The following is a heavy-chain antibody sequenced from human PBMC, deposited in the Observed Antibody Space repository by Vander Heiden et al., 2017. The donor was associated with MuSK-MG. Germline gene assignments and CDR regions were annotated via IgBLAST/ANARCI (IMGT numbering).Heavy chain of an antibody. J-gene: IGHJ4*02. Sequence: EVQLVESGGGLVQPGGSLRLSCAASGFTVSSNYMSWVRQAPGKGLEWVSVIYSGGSTYYADSVKGRFTISRDNSKNTLYLQINSLRAEETAVYYCARGPREDDFWSGYFYYWGQGTLVTVSS. CDR3: ARGPREDDFWSGYFYY. CDR2: IYSGGST. CDR1: GFTVSSNY. D-gene: IGHD3-3*01. V-gene: IGHV3-53*04.